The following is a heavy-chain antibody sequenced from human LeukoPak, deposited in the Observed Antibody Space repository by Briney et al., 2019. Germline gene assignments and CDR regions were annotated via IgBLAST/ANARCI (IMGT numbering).Heavy chain of an antibody. V-gene: IGHV3-23*01. CDR1: EFTFKTYA. CDR2: ITNSGGST. CDR3: AKGLSWFDS. J-gene: IGHJ5*01. Sequence: PGGSLRLSCAASEFTFKTYAMNWVRQAPGKGLEWVSSITNSGGSTYYADSVEGRFIISGDNSKNRLYLQMNSLRVEDTALYYCAKGLSWFDSWGQGTLVTVSS.